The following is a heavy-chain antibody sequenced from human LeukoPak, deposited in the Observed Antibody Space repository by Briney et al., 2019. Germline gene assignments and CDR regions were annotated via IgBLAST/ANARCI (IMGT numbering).Heavy chain of an antibody. Sequence: PSETLSLTCTVSGGSISSYYWSWIRQPPGKGLGWIGYISDSGSTNYNPSLKSRVTISIDTSKNQFSLKLSSVTAADTAVYYCARGYSSSWNYFDYWGQGTLVTVSS. CDR1: GGSISSYY. V-gene: IGHV4-59*01. D-gene: IGHD6-13*01. CDR3: ARGYSSSWNYFDY. CDR2: ISDSGST. J-gene: IGHJ4*02.